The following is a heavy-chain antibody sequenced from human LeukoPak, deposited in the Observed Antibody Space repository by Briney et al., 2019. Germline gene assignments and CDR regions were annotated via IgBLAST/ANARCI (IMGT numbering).Heavy chain of an antibody. J-gene: IGHJ4*02. CDR3: AKDLPYYYDSSGYYSE. V-gene: IGHV3-30*02. CDR2: IRYDGSNK. D-gene: IGHD3-22*01. CDR1: GFTFSSYG. Sequence: PGGSPRLSCAASGFTFSSYGMHWVRQAPGKGLEWVAFIRYDGSNKYYADSVKGRFTISRDNSKNTLYLQMNSLRAEDTAVYYCAKDLPYYYDSSGYYSEWGQGTLVTVSS.